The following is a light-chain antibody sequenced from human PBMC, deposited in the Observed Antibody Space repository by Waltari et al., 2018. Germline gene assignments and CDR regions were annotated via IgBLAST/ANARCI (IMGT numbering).Light chain of an antibody. Sequence: IVLTQSPGTLSLSPGERATLSCWASQTVTTTSLAWYQQKPGQAPRLLIYGASFRATGTPGRFSGSGAGTDFTLTISRLEPEDFAVYYCQQYASLPRTFGQGP. CDR3: QQYASLPRT. CDR2: GAS. V-gene: IGKV3-20*01. J-gene: IGKJ1*01. CDR1: QTVTTTS.